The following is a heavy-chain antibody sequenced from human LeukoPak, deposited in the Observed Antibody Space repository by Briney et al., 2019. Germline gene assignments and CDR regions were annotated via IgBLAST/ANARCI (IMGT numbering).Heavy chain of an antibody. V-gene: IGHV1-18*01. CDR2: VSAYHGNT. J-gene: IGHJ6*02. CDR3: ARGAPPTGYYDSRGYSAPFSSADSMDV. Sequence: ASVTVSCKASGYTFTSYGISWVRQDPGPGLEWMGWVSAYHGNTNYAQKLQGRVTMTKDTCPGTASMELRSLRSDDTAEYRGARGAPPTGYYDSRGYSAPFSSADSMDVSGQGTTVTPSS. D-gene: IGHD3-22*01. CDR1: GYTFTSYG.